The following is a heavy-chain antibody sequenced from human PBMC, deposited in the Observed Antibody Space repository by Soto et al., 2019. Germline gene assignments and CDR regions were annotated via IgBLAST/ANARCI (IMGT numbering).Heavy chain of an antibody. V-gene: IGHV1-69*12. Sequence: QVQLVQSGAEVLKPGSSVKLSCKTSGDTFDTFAISWVRQAPGQGLEWMGGIIPIFRTPAYTQKFQGRVPITADVPTSTAYMERSSLRSEDTAVYYCARDKGRGQLGGNYYYALDGWGQGTTVTVSS. CDR3: ARDKGRGQLGGNYYYALDG. D-gene: IGHD1-1*01. CDR2: IIPIFRTP. CDR1: GDTFDTFA. J-gene: IGHJ6*02.